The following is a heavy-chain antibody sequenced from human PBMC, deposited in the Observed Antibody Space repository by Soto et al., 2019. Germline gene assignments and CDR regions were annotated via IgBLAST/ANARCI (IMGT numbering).Heavy chain of an antibody. J-gene: IGHJ6*02. Sequence: QVQLVQSGAEVKKPGSSVKVSCKASGGTFSSYAISWVRQAPGQGLEWMGGIIPIFGTANYAQKFQGRVTITADESTSTAYMELSSLRSEDTAVYYCARDQLRYDYVWGSLGGMDVWGQGTTVTVSS. D-gene: IGHD3-16*01. CDR2: IIPIFGTA. V-gene: IGHV1-69*01. CDR3: ARDQLRYDYVWGSLGGMDV. CDR1: GGTFSSYA.